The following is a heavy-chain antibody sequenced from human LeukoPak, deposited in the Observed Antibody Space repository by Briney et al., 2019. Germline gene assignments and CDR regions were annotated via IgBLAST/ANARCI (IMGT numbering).Heavy chain of an antibody. CDR2: IYSGGST. CDR1: GFTVSSNY. CDR3: ARDHGVPAAAANPYYYYYGMDV. Sequence: GGPLRLSCAASGFTVSSNYMSWVRQAPGKGLEWVSVIYSGGSTYYADSVKGRFTISRDNSKNTLYLQMNSLRAEDTAVYYCARDHGVPAAAANPYYYYYGMDVWGQGTTVTVSS. V-gene: IGHV3-53*01. J-gene: IGHJ6*02. D-gene: IGHD6-13*01.